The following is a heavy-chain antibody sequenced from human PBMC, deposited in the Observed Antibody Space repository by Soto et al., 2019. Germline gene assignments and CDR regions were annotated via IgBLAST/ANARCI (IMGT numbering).Heavy chain of an antibody. CDR1: GFICSSYD. D-gene: IGHD2-8*02. CDR2: ILVDGRT. J-gene: IGHJ3*02. Sequence: LRLSCSASGFICSSYDMSWVRQAPGKGLEWVSTILVDGRTFYVDSVKGRFTISRDSSKNTVYLQMNSLTAGDTALYYCAKATATGGGAFDICGQGTMVTVSS. CDR3: AKATATGGGAFDI. V-gene: IGHV3-23*01.